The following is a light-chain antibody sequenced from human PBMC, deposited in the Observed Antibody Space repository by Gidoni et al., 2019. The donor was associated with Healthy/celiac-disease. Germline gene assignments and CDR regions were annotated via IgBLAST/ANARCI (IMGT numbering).Light chain of an antibody. V-gene: IGKV1-39*01. CDR1: QSISSY. Sequence: DPVTITVRASQSISSYLNWYQQKPGKAPKLLIYAASSLQSGVPSRFSGSGSGTDFTLTIRSLQSEDFAPYYCQQRYSTPVTFGQGTKVEIK. J-gene: IGKJ1*01. CDR3: QQRYSTPVT. CDR2: AAS.